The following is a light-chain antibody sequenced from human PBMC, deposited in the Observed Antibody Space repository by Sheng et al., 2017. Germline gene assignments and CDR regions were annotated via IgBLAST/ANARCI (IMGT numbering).Light chain of an antibody. CDR2: GAS. V-gene: IGKV3-15*01. Sequence: EIVVTQSPATLSVSPGERATLACRASHNASTNLAWYQHKPGQSPRLLIYGASTRATGIPARFSGSGSGTEFTLTISSLQSEDFAVYYCQQYNKWPRTFGQGTKVEIK. CDR1: HNASTN. J-gene: IGKJ1*01. CDR3: QQYNKWPRT.